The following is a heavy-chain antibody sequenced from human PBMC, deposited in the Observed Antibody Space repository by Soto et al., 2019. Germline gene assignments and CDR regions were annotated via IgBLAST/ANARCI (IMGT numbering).Heavy chain of an antibody. Sequence: SETLSLTCTVSVASLTSYYWSWIRQPPGKGLEWIGYIYYGEKTNYNQSLKNRVTISRDTSKNQVFLRLTSVTAADTAMYYRARRRTERHNWFDPWGQGTLVTVSS. CDR1: VASLTSYY. CDR2: IYYGEKT. V-gene: IGHV4-59*01. J-gene: IGHJ5*02. D-gene: IGHD1-1*01. CDR3: ARRRTERHNWFDP.